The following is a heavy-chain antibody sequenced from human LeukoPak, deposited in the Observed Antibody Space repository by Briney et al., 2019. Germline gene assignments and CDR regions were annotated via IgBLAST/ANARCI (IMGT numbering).Heavy chain of an antibody. CDR1: GFTFSSYG. V-gene: IGHV3-30*02. D-gene: IGHD3-22*01. Sequence: GGSLRLSCAASGFTFSSYGMHWVRQAPGKGLEWVAFIRYDGSNKYYADSVKGRFTISRDNSKNTLYLQMNSLRAEDTAVYYCASHSPDYYDSSGPHYWGQGTLVTVSS. J-gene: IGHJ4*02. CDR3: ASHSPDYYDSSGPHY. CDR2: IRYDGSNK.